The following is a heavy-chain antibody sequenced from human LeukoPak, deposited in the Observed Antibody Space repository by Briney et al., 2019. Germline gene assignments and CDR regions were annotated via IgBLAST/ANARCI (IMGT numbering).Heavy chain of an antibody. CDR1: GFTFSSYG. CDR3: AKDIALGRWPTGYFDY. CDR2: IRYDGSNK. V-gene: IGHV3-30*02. Sequence: GESLRLSCAASGFTFSSYGMHWVRQAPGKGLEWVAFIRYDGSNKYYADSVKGRFTISRDNSKNTLYLQMNSLRAEDTAVYYCAKDIALGRWPTGYFDYWGQGTLVTVSS. J-gene: IGHJ4*02. D-gene: IGHD1-1*01.